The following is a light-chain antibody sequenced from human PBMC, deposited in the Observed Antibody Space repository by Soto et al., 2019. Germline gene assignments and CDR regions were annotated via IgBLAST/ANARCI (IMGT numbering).Light chain of an antibody. J-gene: IGLJ2*01. CDR1: SSDVGRYNH. V-gene: IGLV2-8*01. CDR3: CSFTGTTIGV. CDR2: EVN. Sequence: QSALTQPPSASGSPGQSVTISCTGTSSDVGRYNHVSWYQHYPGEAPKLMIYEVNKRPSEVPDRFSGSKSGNTASLTVSGLQAEDEADYYCCSFTGTTIGVFGGGTKVTVL.